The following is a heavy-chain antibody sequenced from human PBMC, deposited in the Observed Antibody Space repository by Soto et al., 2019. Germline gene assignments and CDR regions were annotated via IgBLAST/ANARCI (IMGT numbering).Heavy chain of an antibody. D-gene: IGHD6-25*01. V-gene: IGHV2-5*02. CDR1: GFSLSTSGVG. J-gene: IGHJ5*02. CDR2: IFWDDDK. Sequence: SGPTLVNPTQTLTLTCTFSGFSLSTSGVGVGWIRQPPGKALEWLALIFWDDDKRYSPSLMTRLTITKDTSKNQVVLTMTNMDPVDTATYYCVHRARGVAAAFTYNWLDPWGQGILVTVS. CDR3: VHRARGVAAAFTYNWLDP.